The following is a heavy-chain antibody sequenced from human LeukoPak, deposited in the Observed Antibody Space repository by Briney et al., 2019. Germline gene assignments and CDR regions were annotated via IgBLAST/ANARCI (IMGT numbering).Heavy chain of an antibody. Sequence: ASVKVSCKASGYTFASCGISWVRQAPGQGLEWMGWLSIYNGKTNYAQKFQGRITMTTDTSTRTAYMELRSLRSDDTAVYYCARPYGSGSYSSVFDPWGQGTLVTVSS. J-gene: IGHJ5*02. CDR1: GYTFASCG. CDR3: ARPYGSGSYSSVFDP. CDR2: LSIYNGKT. V-gene: IGHV1-18*01. D-gene: IGHD3-10*01.